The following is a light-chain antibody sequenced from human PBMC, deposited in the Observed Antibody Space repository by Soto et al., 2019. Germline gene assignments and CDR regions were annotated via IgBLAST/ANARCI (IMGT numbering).Light chain of an antibody. CDR3: QQYNNLLLWT. CDR2: GAS. Sequence: EIVMTQSPATLSVSPGERATLSCRASQSVSSNLAWYQQKPGQAPRLLIYGASTRATGIPARFSGSGSGTEFTLTISSLQSEDFAVYYCQQYNNLLLWTFGQGTKVEIK. J-gene: IGKJ1*01. CDR1: QSVSSN. V-gene: IGKV3D-15*01.